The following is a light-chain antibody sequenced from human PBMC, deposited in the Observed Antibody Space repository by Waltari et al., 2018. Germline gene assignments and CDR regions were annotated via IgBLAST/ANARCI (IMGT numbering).Light chain of an antibody. J-gene: IGKJ4*01. CDR2: DAS. Sequence: AIQLTQSPSSLSASVGARVSITCRASQDISIAFAWYQQKPGRAPKLLIHDASSLESGVPLRCSGSGSGTEFTLTIHSLQPEDFATYCCQKFNSFLTFGGGTKVEIK. CDR3: QKFNSFLT. V-gene: IGKV1-13*02. CDR1: QDISIA.